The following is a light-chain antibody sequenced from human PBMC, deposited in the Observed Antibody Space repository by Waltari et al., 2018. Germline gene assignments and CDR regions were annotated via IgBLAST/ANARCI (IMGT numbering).Light chain of an antibody. V-gene: IGLV3-1*01. CDR2: QDS. CDR3: QAWDSITDVV. Sequence: YELTQPPSMSVSPGQTASITCSGDSLADKSVCWYQQKTGQSPVLVMHQDSRRPSGIPERFTGSSSGTTATLTISGTQAMDEADYYCQAWDSITDVVFGGETRLTVL. J-gene: IGLJ2*01. CDR1: SLADKS.